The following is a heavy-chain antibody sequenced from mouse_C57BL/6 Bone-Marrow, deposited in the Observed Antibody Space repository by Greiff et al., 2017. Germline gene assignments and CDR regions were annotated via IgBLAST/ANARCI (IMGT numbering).Heavy chain of an antibody. J-gene: IGHJ1*03. D-gene: IGHD1-1*01. CDR1: GFNIKDDY. V-gene: IGHV14-4*01. CDR3: TFYSYGSSSYWYFDV. CDR2: IDPENGDT. Sequence: EVHLVESGAELVRPGASVKLSCTASGFNIKDDYMHWVKQRPEQGLEWIGWIDPENGDTEYASKFQGKATITAYTSSNTAYLQLSSLTSEDTAVXYCTFYSYGSSSYWYFDVWGTGTTVTVSS.